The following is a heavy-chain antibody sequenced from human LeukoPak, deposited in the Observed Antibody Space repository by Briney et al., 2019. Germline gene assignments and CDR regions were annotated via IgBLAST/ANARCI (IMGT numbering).Heavy chain of an antibody. D-gene: IGHD3-22*01. CDR3: ARQERGYDGSGHRAFDI. CDR1: SGSLSSSSYY. V-gene: IGHV4-39*01. CDR2: IYYSGST. Sequence: SETLSLTCAVSSGSLSSSSYYWGWIRHPPGKGLEWIGCIYYSGSTNYNPSLKSRVTLSVDTSNNQFSLKLRSVTAADTAVYYCARQERGYDGSGHRAFDIWGQGTMVTISS. J-gene: IGHJ3*02.